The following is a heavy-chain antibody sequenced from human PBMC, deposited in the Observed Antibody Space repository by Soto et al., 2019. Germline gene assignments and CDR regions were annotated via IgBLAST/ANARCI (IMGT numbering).Heavy chain of an antibody. CDR1: GFTFSSYA. V-gene: IGHV3-23*01. D-gene: IGHD3-3*01. CDR3: ARAAHYDFWSGYYYMDV. Sequence: EVQLLESGGGLVQPGGSLRLSCATSGFTFSSYAMAWVRQAPGKGLEWVSAISGSGGITYHAASVKGRFSISRDNSRNMLYLQMNRLVAEDTAVYYCARAAHYDFWSGYYYMDVWGIGTTVTVSS. J-gene: IGHJ6*03. CDR2: ISGSGGIT.